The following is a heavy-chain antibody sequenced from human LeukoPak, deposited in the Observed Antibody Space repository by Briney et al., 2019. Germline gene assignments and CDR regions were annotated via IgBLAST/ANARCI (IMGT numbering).Heavy chain of an antibody. CDR1: GGSFSGYY. D-gene: IGHD4-17*01. J-gene: IGHJ3*02. V-gene: IGHV4-34*01. CDR3: ARHDYGDLTNAFDI. CDR2: INHSGST. Sequence: SETLSLTCAVYGGSFSGYYWSWIRQPPGKGLEWIGGINHSGSTNCNPSLKSRVTISVDTSKNQFSLKLSSVTAADTAVYYCARHDYGDLTNAFDIWGQGTMVTVSS.